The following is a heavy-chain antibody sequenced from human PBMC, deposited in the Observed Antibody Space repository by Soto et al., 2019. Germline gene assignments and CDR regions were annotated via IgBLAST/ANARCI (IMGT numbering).Heavy chain of an antibody. CDR1: GGSISSYY. CDR3: ARGVYSSSWFDY. Sequence: SETLSLTCTVSGGSISSYYWSWIRQPPGKGLEWIGYIYYSGSTNYNPSLKSRVTISVDTSKNQFSLKLSSVTAADTAVYYGARGVYSSSWFDYWGQGTLVTVSS. V-gene: IGHV4-59*01. CDR2: IYYSGST. D-gene: IGHD6-13*01. J-gene: IGHJ4*02.